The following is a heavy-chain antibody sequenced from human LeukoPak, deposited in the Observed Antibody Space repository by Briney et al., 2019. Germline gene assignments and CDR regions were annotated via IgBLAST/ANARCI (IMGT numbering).Heavy chain of an antibody. J-gene: IGHJ4*02. Sequence: ASVKVSCKTSGYIFSDYYLRWVRQAPGQGLEWMGWINPHSGVTKYAQKFQGRVTVTRDTSISSASMEVSSLRSADTAVYYCARGQQWLEAFEHWGQGTLVTVSS. D-gene: IGHD6-19*01. V-gene: IGHV1-2*02. CDR3: ARGQQWLEAFEH. CDR2: INPHSGVT. CDR1: GYIFSDYY.